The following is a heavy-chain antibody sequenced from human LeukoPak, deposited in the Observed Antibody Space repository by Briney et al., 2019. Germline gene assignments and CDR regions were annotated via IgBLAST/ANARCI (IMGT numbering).Heavy chain of an antibody. CDR3: ARDRAFSTFDY. CDR1: EFTFTTSW. J-gene: IGHJ4*02. Sequence: PGGSLRLSCAASEFTFTTSWMTWVRQAPGKGLEWLGNINPDASTKNYAASVRGRFTFSRDNAKNSLYLHMSSLRAEDTAIHYCARDRAFSTFDYWGRGTLVTVSS. V-gene: IGHV3-7*01. CDR2: INPDASTK. D-gene: IGHD2-2*01.